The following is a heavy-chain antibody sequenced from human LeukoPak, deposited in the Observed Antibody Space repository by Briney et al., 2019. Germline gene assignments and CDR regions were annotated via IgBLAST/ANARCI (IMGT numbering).Heavy chain of an antibody. Sequence: GGSLRLSCAASGFTFDDYAIHWVRQAPGKGLEWVSGISWNSGSIGYADSVKGRFTISRDNAKNSLYLQMNSLRAEDTAVYYCARDSYYDSSGYYDPWGQGTLVTVSS. CDR3: ARDSYYDSSGYYDP. D-gene: IGHD3-22*01. CDR2: ISWNSGSI. J-gene: IGHJ5*02. V-gene: IGHV3-9*01. CDR1: GFTFDDYA.